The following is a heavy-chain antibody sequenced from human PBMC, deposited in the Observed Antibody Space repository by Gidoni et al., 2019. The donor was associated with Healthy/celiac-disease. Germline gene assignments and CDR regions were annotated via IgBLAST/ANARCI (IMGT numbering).Heavy chain of an antibody. D-gene: IGHD3-22*01. CDR2: IYYSGST. CDR1: GGSISSRSYY. Sequence: QLQLQESGPGLVRPSETLSLTCTVSGGSISSRSYYWGWIRQPPGKGLEWIGSIYYSGSTYYNPSLKSRVTISVDTSKNQFSLKLSSVTAADTAVYYCARRTYYDDSSGSNAFDIWGQGTMVTVSS. CDR3: ARRTYYDDSSGSNAFDI. V-gene: IGHV4-39*01. J-gene: IGHJ3*02.